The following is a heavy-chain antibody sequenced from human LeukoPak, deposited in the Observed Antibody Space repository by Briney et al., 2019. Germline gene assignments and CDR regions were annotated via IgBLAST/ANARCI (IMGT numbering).Heavy chain of an antibody. CDR2: IKNKTDGGTK. D-gene: IGHD2-2*01. V-gene: IGHV3-15*01. CDR1: GFTFSNAW. J-gene: IGHJ4*02. CDR3: TTNLGYCSSTSCYANDY. Sequence: GGSLRLSCAASGFTFSNAWMSWVRQVPGKGLEWIGRIKNKTDGGTKDYAAPVKGRFTISRDDSKNTLYLQMNSLKTEDTAVYYCTTNLGYCSSTSCYANDYWGQGTLVTVSS.